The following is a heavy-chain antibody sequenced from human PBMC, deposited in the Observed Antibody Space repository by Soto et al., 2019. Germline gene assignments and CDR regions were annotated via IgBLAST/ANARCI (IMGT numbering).Heavy chain of an antibody. CDR2: IRGNANTYAT. J-gene: IGHJ6*02. D-gene: IGHD2-15*01. CDR1: GFTFSGSA. Sequence: EVQLVESGGGLVQPGGSLKLSCAASGFTFSGSAIHWVRQASGKGLEWVGRIRGNANTYATTYGASVKGRFTISRDDSKTTAYLHTNSRETDAPAVYYCTRLDDSDYHGMDVWGQGTTVTVAS. CDR3: TRLDDSDYHGMDV. V-gene: IGHV3-73*02.